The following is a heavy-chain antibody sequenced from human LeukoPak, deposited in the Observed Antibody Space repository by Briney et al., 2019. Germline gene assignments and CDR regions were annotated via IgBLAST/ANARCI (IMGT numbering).Heavy chain of an antibody. D-gene: IGHD3-10*01. Sequence: GASVKVSCKASGYTFTSYYMHWVRQAPGQGLEWMGIINPSGGSTSYAQKFQGRVTMTRDTSTSTVYMELSSLRSEDTAVYYCARPNYYGSGSYYPFYYWGQGTLVTVSP. CDR2: INPSGGST. J-gene: IGHJ4*02. CDR1: GYTFTSYY. CDR3: ARPNYYGSGSYYPFYY. V-gene: IGHV1-46*01.